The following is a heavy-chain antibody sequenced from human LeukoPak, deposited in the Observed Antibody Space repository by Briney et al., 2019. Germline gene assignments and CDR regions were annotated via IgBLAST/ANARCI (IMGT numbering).Heavy chain of an antibody. Sequence: SETLSLTCAVSGGSFSAYYGTWIRQPPGKGREWIGESNHSGSANDNASLKSRVTISVDTSKNQCSLKLSAVTAAATAVYYRARGKGTVTTHWGQGTLVTVSS. D-gene: IGHD4-17*01. CDR1: GGSFSAYY. V-gene: IGHV4-34*01. CDR3: ARGKGTVTTH. J-gene: IGHJ4*02. CDR2: SNHSGSA.